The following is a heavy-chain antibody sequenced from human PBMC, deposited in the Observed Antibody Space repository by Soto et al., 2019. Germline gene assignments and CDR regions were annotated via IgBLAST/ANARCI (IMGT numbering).Heavy chain of an antibody. CDR3: GWPDY. Sequence: PGGSLRLSCAVSGFPLEKYGMNWVRQAPGKRLEWVSSISFSGDYIYYADSVKGRFTISRDNARNSLYLQMNRLGVDDTALYSSGWPDYWGQGTLVTVSS. J-gene: IGHJ4*02. CDR1: GFPLEKYG. V-gene: IGHV3-21*01. CDR2: ISFSGDYI. D-gene: IGHD6-19*01.